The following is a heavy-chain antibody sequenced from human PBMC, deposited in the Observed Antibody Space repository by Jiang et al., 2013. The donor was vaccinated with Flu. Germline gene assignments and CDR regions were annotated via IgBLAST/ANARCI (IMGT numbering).Heavy chain of an antibody. V-gene: IGHV1-24*01. CDR1: GYTLTELS. CDR3: ATGAWEWSSVVIPYGTSTIGLDY. J-gene: IGHJ4*02. D-gene: IGHD2-2*01. CDR2: FDPEDGET. Sequence: KKPGASVKVSCKVSGYTLTELSMHWVRQAPGKGLEWMGGFDPEDGETIYAQKFQGRVTMTEDTSTDTAYMELSSLRSEDTAVYYCATGAWEWSSVVIPYGTSTIGLDYWGQGTLVTVSS.